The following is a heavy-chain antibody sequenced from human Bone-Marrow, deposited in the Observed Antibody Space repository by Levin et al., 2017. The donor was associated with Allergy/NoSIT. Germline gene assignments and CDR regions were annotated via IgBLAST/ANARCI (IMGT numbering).Heavy chain of an antibody. D-gene: IGHD6-13*01. Sequence: GESLKISCKASGYTFTAYYMHWVRQAPGQGLEWMGRINPDSGVRNYAQKFQGRVTMTRDTSISTAYMELSRLTSDDTAVYYCATVYQGDFDYWGQGTLVTVSS. CDR2: INPDSGVR. J-gene: IGHJ4*02. V-gene: IGHV1-2*06. CDR3: ATVYQGDFDY. CDR1: GYTFTAYY.